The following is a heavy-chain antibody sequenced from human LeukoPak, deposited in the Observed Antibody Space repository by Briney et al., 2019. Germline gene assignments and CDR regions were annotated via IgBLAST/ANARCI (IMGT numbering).Heavy chain of an antibody. Sequence: SETLSLTCTVSGGSISSYYWSWLRQPPGQGLEWIGYIYYSGSTNYNPSLKSRVTISVDTSKNQFSLKLSSVTAADTAVYYCARASYDFWSGLGWFDPWGQGTLVTVSS. J-gene: IGHJ5*02. V-gene: IGHV4-59*01. D-gene: IGHD3-3*01. CDR3: ARASYDFWSGLGWFDP. CDR2: IYYSGST. CDR1: GGSISSYY.